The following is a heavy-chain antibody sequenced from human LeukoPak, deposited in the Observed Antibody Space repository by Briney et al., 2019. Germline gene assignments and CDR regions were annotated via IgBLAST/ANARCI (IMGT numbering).Heavy chain of an antibody. CDR1: GGSFSGYY. CDR2: INHSGST. CDR3: ARSKIRIVVVPPAAYFDY. V-gene: IGHV4-34*01. D-gene: IGHD2-2*01. Sequence: SETLSLTCAVYGGSFSGYYWSWIRQPPGKGLEWIGEINHSGSTNYNPSLKSRVTISVDTSKNQFSLKLSSVTAADTAVYYCARSKIRIVVVPPAAYFDYWGQGTLVTVSS. J-gene: IGHJ4*02.